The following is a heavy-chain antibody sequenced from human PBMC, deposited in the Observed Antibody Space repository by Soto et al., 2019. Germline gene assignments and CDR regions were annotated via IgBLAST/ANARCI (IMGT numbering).Heavy chain of an antibody. CDR1: GFTFSNYS. D-gene: IGHD1-1*01. V-gene: IGHV3-30*18. CDR2: ISYDGNVA. CDR3: AKEGPITNWYFDY. J-gene: IGHJ4*02. Sequence: QVQLVESEGGVVQPGRSLRLSCAASGFTFSNYSMHWVRQAPGKGLEWVTVISYDGNVAYYADSVKGRFTSSRDNSKNTLYLQMNSLRTEDTAVYYCAKEGPITNWYFDYWGQGTLVTVSS.